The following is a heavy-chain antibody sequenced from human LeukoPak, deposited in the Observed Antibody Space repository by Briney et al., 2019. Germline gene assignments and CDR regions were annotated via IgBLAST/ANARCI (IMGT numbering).Heavy chain of an antibody. Sequence: PGGSLRLSCAASGFTFSSYEMNWVRQAPGKGLEWVSYISSSGSTIYYSDSVKGRFTISRDNAKNSLYLQMNSLRAEDTAVYYCAELGITMIGGVWGKGTTVTISS. CDR1: GFTFSSYE. V-gene: IGHV3-48*03. J-gene: IGHJ6*04. CDR2: ISSSGSTI. D-gene: IGHD3-10*02. CDR3: AELGITMIGGV.